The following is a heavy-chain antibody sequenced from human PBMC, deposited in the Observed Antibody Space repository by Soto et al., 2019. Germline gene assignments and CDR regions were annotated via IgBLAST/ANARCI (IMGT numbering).Heavy chain of an antibody. V-gene: IGHV4-34*01. D-gene: IGHD1-20*01. CDR1: GGSFSGYY. CDR2: INHSGST. J-gene: IGHJ3*02. Sequence: QVQLQQWGAGLLKPSETLSLTCAVYGGSFSGYYWSWIRQPPGKGLEWIGEINHSGSTNYNTSLKRRVTISVDPSKNQVSLKLSSVTAADTAVYYCARVVYIRAFDIWGQGTMVTVSS. CDR3: ARVVYIRAFDI.